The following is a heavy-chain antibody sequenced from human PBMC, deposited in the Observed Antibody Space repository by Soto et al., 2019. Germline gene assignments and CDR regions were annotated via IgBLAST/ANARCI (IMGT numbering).Heavy chain of an antibody. Sequence: GESLKISCKGSGYRFTSYWIAWVRQVPGKGLEWMGIIYPGDSDARYSPSFQGQVTISVDKSISTAYLQWSSLKASDTAIYYCARQLGHDYINNWFDPWGRGTLVTVSS. CDR1: GYRFTSYW. CDR2: IYPGDSDA. J-gene: IGHJ5*02. CDR3: ARQLGHDYINNWFDP. D-gene: IGHD4-4*01. V-gene: IGHV5-51*01.